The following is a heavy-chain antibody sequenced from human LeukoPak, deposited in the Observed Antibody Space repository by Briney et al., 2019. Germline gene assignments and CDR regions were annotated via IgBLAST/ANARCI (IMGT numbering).Heavy chain of an antibody. CDR3: ARHAYHYDSSFDN. Sequence: SETLSLTCTASGGSITPSYWSWIRQPPGKGLEWIGFIYYSGSTNYNPSLKSRVTLSVDTSKNQFSLKLSSVTAADTAVYYCARHAYHYDSSFDNWGRGTLVTVSS. V-gene: IGHV4-59*08. J-gene: IGHJ4*02. CDR2: IYYSGST. D-gene: IGHD3-22*01. CDR1: GGSITPSY.